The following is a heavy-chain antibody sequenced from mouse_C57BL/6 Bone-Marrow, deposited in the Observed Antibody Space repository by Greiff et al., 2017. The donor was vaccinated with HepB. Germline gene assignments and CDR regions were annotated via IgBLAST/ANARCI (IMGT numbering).Heavy chain of an antibody. Sequence: DVKLQESGGGLVKPGGSLKLSCAASGFTFSSYAMSWVRQTPEKRLEWVATISDGGSYTYYPDNVKGRFTISRDNAKNNLYLQMSHLKSEDTAMYYCARDYDYDDAMDYWGQGTSVTVSS. D-gene: IGHD2-4*01. CDR2: ISDGGSYT. V-gene: IGHV5-4*01. J-gene: IGHJ4*01. CDR3: ARDYDYDDAMDY. CDR1: GFTFSSYA.